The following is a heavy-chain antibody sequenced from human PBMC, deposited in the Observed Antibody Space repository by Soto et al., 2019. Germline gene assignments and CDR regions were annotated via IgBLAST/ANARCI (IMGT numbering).Heavy chain of an antibody. V-gene: IGHV1-69*01. J-gene: IGHJ4*02. D-gene: IGHD5-18*01. CDR2: IVPMFDIT. CDR3: ATVPGTAMAFLHLDH. Sequence: QVQLVQSGAEVKKPGSSVKVSCKASGGTFSSSAINWVRQAPGQGLEWMGGIVPMFDITNYAQNFQGRVTITADESTRTAYLELSSLRSEYTAVYYCATVPGTAMAFLHLDHWGQGTLVTVSS. CDR1: GGTFSSSA.